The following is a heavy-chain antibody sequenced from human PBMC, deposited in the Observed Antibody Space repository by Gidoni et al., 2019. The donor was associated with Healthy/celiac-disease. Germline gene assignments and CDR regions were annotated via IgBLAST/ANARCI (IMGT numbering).Heavy chain of an antibody. Sequence: QVQLQQWGAGLLKPSETLSLTCAVYGGSFRGYYWSWIRQPPGKGLEWIGEINHSGSTNYNPSLKSRVTISVDTSKNQFSLKLSSVTAADTAVYYCARIPYSSSPGEFFDYWGQGTLVTVSS. V-gene: IGHV4-34*01. D-gene: IGHD6-6*01. CDR2: INHSGST. CDR3: ARIPYSSSPGEFFDY. CDR1: GGSFRGYY. J-gene: IGHJ4*02.